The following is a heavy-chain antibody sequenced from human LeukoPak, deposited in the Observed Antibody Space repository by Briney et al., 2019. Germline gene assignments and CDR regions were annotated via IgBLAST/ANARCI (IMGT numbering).Heavy chain of an antibody. Sequence: GGSLRLSCAASGFTFSSYSMNWVRQAPGKGLEWVSYISSSSSTIYYADSVKGRFTISRDNSKNTLYLQMNSLRAEDTAVYYCAKCPYYYDSSGYYDYYFDYWGQGTLVTVSS. CDR1: GFTFSSYS. CDR2: ISSSSSTI. CDR3: AKCPYYYDSSGYYDYYFDY. J-gene: IGHJ4*02. D-gene: IGHD3-22*01. V-gene: IGHV3-48*01.